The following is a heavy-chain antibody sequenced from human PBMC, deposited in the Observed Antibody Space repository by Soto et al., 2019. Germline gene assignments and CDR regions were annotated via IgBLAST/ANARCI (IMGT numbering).Heavy chain of an antibody. D-gene: IGHD3-16*01. CDR3: ARDLALDYYFDY. V-gene: IGHV1-69*04. J-gene: IGHJ4*02. CDR1: GGTFSSYT. Sequence: GASVKVSCKASGGTFSSYTISWVRQAPGQGLEWMGRIIPILGIANYAQKFQGRVTITADKSTSTAYMELSSLRSEDTAVYYCARDLALDYYFDYWGQGTLVTVSS. CDR2: IIPILGIA.